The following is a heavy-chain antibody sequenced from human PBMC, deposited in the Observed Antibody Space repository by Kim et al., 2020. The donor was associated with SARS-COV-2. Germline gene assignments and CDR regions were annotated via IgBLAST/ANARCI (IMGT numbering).Heavy chain of an antibody. CDR3: AREFARGYFDY. CDR1: GFTFSSYA. V-gene: IGHV3-30-3*01. CDR2: ISYDGSNK. Sequence: GGSLRLSCAASGFTFSSYAMHWVRQAPGKGLEWVAVISYDGSNKYYADSVKGRFTISRDNSKNTLYLQMNSLRAEDTAVYYCAREFARGYFDYWGQGTLVTVSS. J-gene: IGHJ4*02. D-gene: IGHD3-10*01.